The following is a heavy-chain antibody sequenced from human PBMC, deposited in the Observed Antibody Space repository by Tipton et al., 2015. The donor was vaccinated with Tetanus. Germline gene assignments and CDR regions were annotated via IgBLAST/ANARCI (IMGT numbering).Heavy chain of an antibody. CDR2: MFYDGSAK. V-gene: IGHV3-33*01. CDR3: ARDYRGVFDY. J-gene: IGHJ4*02. Sequence: SLRLSCAASGFSFSNYGMHWARQAPGKGLEWVGIMFYDGSAKYYADSVKGRFTISRDNSKNTLYLQMNSLRAEDTAVYYCARDYRGVFDYWGQGALLTVSS. D-gene: IGHD3-10*01. CDR1: GFSFSNYG.